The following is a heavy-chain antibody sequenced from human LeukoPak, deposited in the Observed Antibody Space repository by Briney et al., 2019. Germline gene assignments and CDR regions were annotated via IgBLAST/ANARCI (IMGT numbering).Heavy chain of an antibody. CDR2: INPNSGGT. CDR1: RYTFTGYD. D-gene: IGHD3-22*01. Sequence: ASVKVSCKASRYTFTGYDMHWVRQAPGQGLEWMGWINPNSGGTNYAQKFQGRVTMTRDTSISTAYMELSRLRSDDTAVYYCARDTYDSSGYYYDAFDIWGQGTMVTVSS. CDR3: ARDTYDSSGYYYDAFDI. V-gene: IGHV1-2*02. J-gene: IGHJ3*02.